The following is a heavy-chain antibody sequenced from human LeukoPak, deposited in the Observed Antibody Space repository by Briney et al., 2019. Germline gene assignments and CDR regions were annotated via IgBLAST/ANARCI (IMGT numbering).Heavy chain of an antibody. D-gene: IGHD3-3*01. CDR2: FSGSGGST. CDR3: ARDRGGAYDFWSGYYTGYFDY. V-gene: IGHV3-23*01. CDR1: GFTFSSYA. Sequence: GGSLRLSCAASGFTFSSYAMSWVRQAPGKGLEWVSAFSGSGGSTYYADSVKGRFTISRDNAKNSLYLQMNSLRAEDTAVYYCARDRGGAYDFWSGYYTGYFDYWGQGTLVPVSS. J-gene: IGHJ4*02.